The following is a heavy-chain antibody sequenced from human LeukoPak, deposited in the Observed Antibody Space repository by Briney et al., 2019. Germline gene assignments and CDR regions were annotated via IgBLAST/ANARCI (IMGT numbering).Heavy chain of an antibody. J-gene: IGHJ4*02. D-gene: IGHD4-11*01. CDR2: IYYSGST. V-gene: IGHV4-59*01. CDR1: GGSISSYY. CDR3: ARKRLTVTTVRRLNYFDY. Sequence: SETLSLTCTVSGGSISSYYWSWIRQPPGKGLEWVGYIYYSGSTNYNPSLKSRVTISVDTSKNQFSLKLSSVTAADTAVYYYARKRLTVTTVRRLNYFDYWGQGTLVTVSS.